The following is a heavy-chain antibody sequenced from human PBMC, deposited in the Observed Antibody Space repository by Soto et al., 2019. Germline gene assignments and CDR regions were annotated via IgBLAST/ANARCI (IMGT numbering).Heavy chain of an antibody. D-gene: IGHD5-18*01. Sequence: QSWGSLRLSCAASGFTFSSYAMSWVRQAPGKGLEWVSAISGSGGSTYYADSVKGRFTISRDNSKNTLYLQMNSLRAEDTAVYYCAKPYSYGLKGVEFDRPPFDYWGQGTLVTVSS. CDR1: GFTFSSYA. V-gene: IGHV3-23*01. J-gene: IGHJ4*02. CDR2: ISGSGGST. CDR3: AKPYSYGLKGVEFDRPPFDY.